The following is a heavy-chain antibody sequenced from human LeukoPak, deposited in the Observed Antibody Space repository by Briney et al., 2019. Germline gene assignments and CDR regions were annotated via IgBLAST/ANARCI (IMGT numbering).Heavy chain of an antibody. D-gene: IGHD3-10*02. CDR1: GFTFSSYE. V-gene: IGHV3-48*03. CDR2: ISSSGSTI. CDR3: AELGITMIGGV. J-gene: IGHJ6*04. Sequence: GGSLRLSCAASGFTFSSYEMNWVREAPGRGLEWVSYISSSGSTIYYADSVKGRFTISRDNAKNSLYLQMNSLRAEDTAVYYCAELGITMIGGVWGKGTTVTISS.